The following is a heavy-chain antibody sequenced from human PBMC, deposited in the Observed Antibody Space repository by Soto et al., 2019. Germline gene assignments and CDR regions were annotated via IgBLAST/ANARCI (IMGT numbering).Heavy chain of an antibody. V-gene: IGHV4-39*07. Sequence: PSETLSLTCTVSGGSISSSSYYWGWIRQPPGKGLEWIGCIYYSGSTHYNPSLQSRVTISVDTSKNQVSLKVNSVTAADTAVYYCARDHPHPYGASYFDYWGQGTPLTVSS. J-gene: IGHJ4*02. CDR3: ARDHPHPYGASYFDY. CDR1: GGSISSSSYY. D-gene: IGHD2-8*01. CDR2: IYYSGST.